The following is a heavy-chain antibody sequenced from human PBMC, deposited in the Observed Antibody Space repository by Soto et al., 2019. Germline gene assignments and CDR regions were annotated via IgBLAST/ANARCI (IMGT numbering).Heavy chain of an antibody. CDR3: ARVGGTIRTAGDYYYDSSGYSDPASGHFDY. CDR1: GYTFTSYY. CDR2: INPSGGST. Sequence: ASVKVSCKASGYTFTSYYMHWVRQAPGQGLEWMGIINPSGGSTSYAQKFQGRVTMTRDTSTSTVYMELSSLRSEDTAVYYCARVGGTIRTAGDYYYDSSGYSDPASGHFDYWGQGTLVTVSS. J-gene: IGHJ4*02. D-gene: IGHD3-22*01. V-gene: IGHV1-46*03.